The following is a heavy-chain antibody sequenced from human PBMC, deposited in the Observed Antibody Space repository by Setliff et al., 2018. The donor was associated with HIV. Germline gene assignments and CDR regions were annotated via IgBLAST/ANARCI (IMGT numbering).Heavy chain of an antibody. V-gene: IGHV3-23*01. Sequence: GESLRLSCAASGFSVRSYAGSWVRQAPGKGLEWVSVISGSGDITYYRESVKGRFTVARDNSNNTVYLQMNSLRAEDTAMYYCAKTQTVITVYGPFDSWGQGTPVTVSS. CDR2: ISGSGDIT. CDR3: AKTQTVITVYGPFDS. CDR1: GFSVRSYA. J-gene: IGHJ4*02. D-gene: IGHD4-4*01.